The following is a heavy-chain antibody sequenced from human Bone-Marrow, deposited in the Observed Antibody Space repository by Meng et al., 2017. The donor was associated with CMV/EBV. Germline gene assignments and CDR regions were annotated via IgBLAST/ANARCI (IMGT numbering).Heavy chain of an antibody. CDR3: AGEDIVVVPAAIRHYYYYGMDV. CDR2: ISSSSTI. Sequence: GESLKISCAASGFTFSSYSMNWVRQAPGKGLEWVSYISSSSTIYYADSVKGRFTISRDNAKNSLYLQMNSLRAEDTAVYYCAGEDIVVVPAAIRHYYYYGMDVWGQGTTVTVSS. V-gene: IGHV3-48*04. J-gene: IGHJ6*02. CDR1: GFTFSSYS. D-gene: IGHD2-2*01.